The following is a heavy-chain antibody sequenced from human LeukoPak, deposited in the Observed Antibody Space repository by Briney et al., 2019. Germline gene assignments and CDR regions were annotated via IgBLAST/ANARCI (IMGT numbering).Heavy chain of an antibody. Sequence: ASETLSLTCTVSGGSISSSSYYWGWIRQPPGKGLEWIGSICYSGSTYYNPSLKSRVTISVDTSKNQFSLKLSSVTAADTAVYYCATTYYYDSSGYYPDAFDIWGQGTTVTVSS. CDR1: GGSISSSSYY. D-gene: IGHD3-22*01. CDR3: ATTYYYDSSGYYPDAFDI. J-gene: IGHJ3*02. V-gene: IGHV4-39*01. CDR2: ICYSGST.